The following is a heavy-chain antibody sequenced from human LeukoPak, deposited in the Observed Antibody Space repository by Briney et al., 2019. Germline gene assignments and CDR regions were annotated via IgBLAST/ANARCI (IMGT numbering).Heavy chain of an antibody. Sequence: ASVKVSCKASGYTFTGYYMHWVRQAPGQGLEWMGWINPNSGGTNYAQKFQGRVTMTRDTSISTAYMELSRLRSDDTAVYYCASHIAARPESYYYYMDVWGKGTTVTVSS. CDR1: GYTFTGYY. D-gene: IGHD6-6*01. J-gene: IGHJ6*03. CDR3: ASHIAARPESYYYYMDV. V-gene: IGHV1-2*02. CDR2: INPNSGGT.